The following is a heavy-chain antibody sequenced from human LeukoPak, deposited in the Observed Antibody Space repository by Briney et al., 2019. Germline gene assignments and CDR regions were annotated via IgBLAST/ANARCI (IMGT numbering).Heavy chain of an antibody. D-gene: IGHD3-3*01. CDR1: GGTFSSYA. CDR2: INPIFGTA. Sequence: ASVKVSCKASGGTFSSYAISWVRQAPGQGLEWMGGINPIFGTANYAQKFQGRVTITADESTSTAYMELSSLRSEDTAVYYCARAKIFGVVIDAFDIWGQGTMVTVSS. CDR3: ARAKIFGVVIDAFDI. J-gene: IGHJ3*02. V-gene: IGHV1-69*13.